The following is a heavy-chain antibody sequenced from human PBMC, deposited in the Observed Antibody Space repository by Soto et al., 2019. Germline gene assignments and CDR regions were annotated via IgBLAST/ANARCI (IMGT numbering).Heavy chain of an antibody. V-gene: IGHV4-59*01. D-gene: IGHD2-15*01. CDR1: GGSISSYY. CDR2: IYYSGST. J-gene: IGHJ5*02. CDR3: ARVGCSGGSCYPIGWFDP. Sequence: QVQLQESGPGLVKPSETLSLTCTVSGGSISSYYWSWIRQPPGKGLEWIGYIYYSGSTNYNPSLKSRVTISVDTSKNQFSLKLSSVTAADTAVYYCARVGCSGGSCYPIGWFDPWGQGTLVTVSS.